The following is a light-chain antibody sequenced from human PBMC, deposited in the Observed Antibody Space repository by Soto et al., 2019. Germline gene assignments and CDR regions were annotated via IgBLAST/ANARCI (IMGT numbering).Light chain of an antibody. CDR3: SAWDDSLNGRL. Sequence: QSVLTQPPSASGTPGQTVTVSCSGSSSNIGYNTVTWYQQLPGTAPKLLIYINNQRPSGVPDRFSGSKSGTSASLAISGLQSEDEADYYCSAWDDSLNGRLFGGGTKLTVL. CDR2: INN. V-gene: IGLV1-44*01. CDR1: SSNIGYNT. J-gene: IGLJ2*01.